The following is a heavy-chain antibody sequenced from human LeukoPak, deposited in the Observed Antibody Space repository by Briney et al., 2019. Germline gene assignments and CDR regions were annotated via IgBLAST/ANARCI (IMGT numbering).Heavy chain of an antibody. Sequence: PGGSLRLSCAASGFTFSSYAMSWVRQAPGKGLEWVSAISGSGGSTYYADSVKGRFTISRDNSKNTLYLQMNSLRAEDTAVYYCAKTFYNYYDSSGKYYQDYWGQGTLVTVSS. CDR1: GFTFSSYA. V-gene: IGHV3-23*01. J-gene: IGHJ4*02. CDR3: AKTFYNYYDSSGKYYQDY. CDR2: ISGSGGST. D-gene: IGHD3-22*01.